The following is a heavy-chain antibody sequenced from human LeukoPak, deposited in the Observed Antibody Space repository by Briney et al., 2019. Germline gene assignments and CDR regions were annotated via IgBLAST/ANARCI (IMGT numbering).Heavy chain of an antibody. V-gene: IGHV1-18*01. Sequence: GASVKVSCKTSGYTFTSYGISWVRQAPGQGLEWMGWISAYNGNTNYAQKLQGRVTMTTDTSTSTAYMELRSLRSDDTAVYYCARAGGRYFDQAGHFDPWGQGTLVTVSS. D-gene: IGHD3-9*01. CDR3: ARAGGRYFDQAGHFDP. CDR2: ISAYNGNT. J-gene: IGHJ5*02. CDR1: GYTFTSYG.